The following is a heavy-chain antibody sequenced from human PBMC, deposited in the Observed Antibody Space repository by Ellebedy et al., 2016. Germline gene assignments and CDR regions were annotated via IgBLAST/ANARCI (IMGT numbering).Heavy chain of an antibody. CDR2: IWYDGSNK. CDR1: GFTFSSYG. Sequence: GGSLRLSXAASGFTFSSYGMHWVRQAPGKGLEWVAVIWYDGSNKYYADSVKGRFTISRDNAKNTLYLQMNSLRAEDTALYYCAKDSGSGYDWGHFDYWGQGTLVTVSS. CDR3: AKDSGSGYDWGHFDY. V-gene: IGHV3-33*03. J-gene: IGHJ4*02. D-gene: IGHD5-12*01.